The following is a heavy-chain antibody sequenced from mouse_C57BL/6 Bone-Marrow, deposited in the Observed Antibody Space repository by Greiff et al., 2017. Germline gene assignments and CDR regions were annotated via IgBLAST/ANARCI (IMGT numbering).Heavy chain of an antibody. CDR1: GFSLSTFGMG. V-gene: IGHV8-8*01. CDR3: ARILYWYFDV. CDR2: IWWDDDK. J-gene: IGHJ1*03. Sequence: QVTLKECGPGILQPSQTLSLTCYFSGFSLSTFGMGVGWIRQPSGKGLEWLAHIWWDDDKYYNPALKSRLTISKAPSKNQVFLTIAHVDSADTSTYYCARILYWYFDVWGTGTTVTVSS.